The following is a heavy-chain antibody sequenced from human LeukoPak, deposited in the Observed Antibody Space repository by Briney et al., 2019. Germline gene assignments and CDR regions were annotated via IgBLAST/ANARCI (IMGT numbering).Heavy chain of an antibody. CDR1: GGSFSGYY. Sequence: SETLSLTCAVYGGSFSGYYWNWIRQPPGKGLEWIGQINHSGTTNYNPSLKSRVTISVDTSKNQFSLKLNSVTAADTAVYYCARGYQLLWGGWFDPWGQGTLVTVSS. J-gene: IGHJ5*02. CDR2: INHSGTT. D-gene: IGHD2-2*01. V-gene: IGHV4-34*01. CDR3: ARGYQLLWGGWFDP.